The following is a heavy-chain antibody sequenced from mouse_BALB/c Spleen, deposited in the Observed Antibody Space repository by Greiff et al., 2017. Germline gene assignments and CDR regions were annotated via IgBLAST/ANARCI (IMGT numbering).Heavy chain of an antibody. CDR3: ARHIDGNYPWFAY. D-gene: IGHD2-1*01. CDR1: GYTFTSYT. J-gene: IGHJ3*01. Sequence: QVQLQQSGAELARPGASVKMSCTASGYTFTSYTMHWVKQRPGQGLEWIGYINPSSGYTNYNQKFKDKATLTADKSSSTAYMQLSSLTSEDSAVYYCARHIDGNYPWFAYWGQGTLVTVSA. CDR2: INPSSGYT. V-gene: IGHV1-4*01.